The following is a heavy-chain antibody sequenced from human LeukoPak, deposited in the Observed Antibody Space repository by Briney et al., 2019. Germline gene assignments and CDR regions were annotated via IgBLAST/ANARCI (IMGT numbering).Heavy chain of an antibody. Sequence: SETLSLTCAVSGYSLSSGYYWGWIRQPPEKGLEWIGSIYHSGSAYYNPSLKSRVTISLDTSKNQFSLKLSSVTAADTAVYYCAREEMGGIDYWGQGTLVTVSS. D-gene: IGHD5-24*01. J-gene: IGHJ4*02. CDR3: AREEMGGIDY. CDR1: GYSLSSGYY. CDR2: IYHSGSA. V-gene: IGHV4-38-2*02.